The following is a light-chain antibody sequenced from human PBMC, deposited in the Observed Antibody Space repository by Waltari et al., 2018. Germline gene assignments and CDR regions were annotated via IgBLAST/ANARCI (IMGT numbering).Light chain of an antibody. V-gene: IGLV7-46*01. J-gene: IGLJ2*01. Sequence: QAVVTLEPSVTVSPGGTLTLTCGSSTGTVTNNHYPYWFQQKPGPAPRTLIYDTTNKYSWTPARFSGSLLGGQAALTLSGVQPEDEAEYYCLLSFGITQIFGGGTKLTVL. CDR2: DTT. CDR3: LLSFGITQI. CDR1: TGTVTNNHY.